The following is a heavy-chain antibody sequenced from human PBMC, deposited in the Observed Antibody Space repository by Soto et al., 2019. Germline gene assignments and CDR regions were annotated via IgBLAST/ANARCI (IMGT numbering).Heavy chain of an antibody. CDR2: ITWNSGTI. D-gene: IGHD3-3*01. CDR3: TKSWRLYYMDV. J-gene: IGHJ6*03. V-gene: IGHV3-9*01. CDR1: GFHFDDFG. Sequence: EVQLVESGGGLVQPGRSLGLSCAALGFHFDDFGKPRVRQAPRRGLGWVLRITWNSGTIDYADSVKGRFTISRDNAKNSLYLQMNSLRAEDTALYYCTKSWRLYYMDVWGKGTTVTVSS.